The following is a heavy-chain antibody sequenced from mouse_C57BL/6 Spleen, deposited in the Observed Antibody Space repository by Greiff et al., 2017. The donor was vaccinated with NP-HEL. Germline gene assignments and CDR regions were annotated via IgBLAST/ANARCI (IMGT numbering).Heavy chain of an antibody. J-gene: IGHJ3*01. Sequence: EVQLQQSVAELVRPGASVKLSCTASGFNIKNNYMHWVKQRPEQGLEWIGRIDPANGNTRYAPKFQGKATITADTSSNTAYLQLSSLTSEDTAIYYCARSGSTTGAWFAYWGQGTLVTVSA. D-gene: IGHD1-1*01. V-gene: IGHV14-3*01. CDR2: IDPANGNT. CDR1: GFNIKNNY. CDR3: ARSGSTTGAWFAY.